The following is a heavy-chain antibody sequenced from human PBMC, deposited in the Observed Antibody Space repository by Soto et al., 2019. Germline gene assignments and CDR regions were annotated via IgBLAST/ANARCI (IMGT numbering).Heavy chain of an antibody. J-gene: IGHJ4*02. V-gene: IGHV5-51*01. Sequence: GESLKISCKGSGYSFISQWIGWVRQMPGKGLEWMGIIYPGDSDTRYSPSFQGQVTISADESISTAYLQWTSLKASDTAMYYCARRSPEQPTIWNYWGQGTQVTV. CDR1: GYSFISQW. CDR2: IYPGDSDT. CDR3: ARRSPEQPTIWNY. D-gene: IGHD3-3*01.